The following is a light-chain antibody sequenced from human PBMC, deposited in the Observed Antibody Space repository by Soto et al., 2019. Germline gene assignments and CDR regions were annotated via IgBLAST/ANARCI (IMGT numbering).Light chain of an antibody. CDR1: SSNIGRDP. V-gene: IGLV1-44*01. CDR3: AGWDGSLRGFV. J-gene: IGLJ1*01. CDR2: DNN. Sequence: QSVLTQPPSASGTPGQRVTTSCSGSSSNIGRDPVNWYQELPGTAPKLLIYDNNQRPSGVPDRFSGSKSGTSAFLAISGLQSEDEADYFCAGWDGSLRGFVFGTGTKVTVL.